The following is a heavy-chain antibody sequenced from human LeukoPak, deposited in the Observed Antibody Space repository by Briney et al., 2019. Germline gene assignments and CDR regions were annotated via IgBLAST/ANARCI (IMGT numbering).Heavy chain of an antibody. CDR1: GFTFSSYS. V-gene: IGHV3-21*01. D-gene: IGHD3-10*01. CDR2: ISSSSSYI. J-gene: IGHJ6*03. CDR3: ARGGRYYGSGSYLNAVYYYMDV. Sequence: GGSLRLSCAAAGFTFSSYSMNWVRQAPGKGLEWVSSISSSSSYIYYADSVEGRFTISRDNAKNSLYLQMNSLRAEDTAVYYCARGGRYYGSGSYLNAVYYYMDVWGKGATVTVSS.